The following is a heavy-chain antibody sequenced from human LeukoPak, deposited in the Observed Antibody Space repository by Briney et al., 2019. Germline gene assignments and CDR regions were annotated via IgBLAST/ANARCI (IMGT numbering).Heavy chain of an antibody. D-gene: IGHD3-22*01. V-gene: IGHV1-18*01. CDR1: GYTFTSYG. J-gene: IGHJ4*02. Sequence: ASVKVSCKASGYTFTSYGISWVRQAPGQGLEWMGWISAYNGNTNYAQKLQGRVTMTTDTSTSTAYMELRSLRSDDTAVYYCASSTPEYYDSRGYYPSFDYWGQGTLVTVSS. CDR3: ASSTPEYYDSRGYYPSFDY. CDR2: ISAYNGNT.